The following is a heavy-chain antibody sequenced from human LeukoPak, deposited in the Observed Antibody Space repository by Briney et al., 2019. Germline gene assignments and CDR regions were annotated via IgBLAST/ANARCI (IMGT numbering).Heavy chain of an antibody. J-gene: IGHJ4*02. V-gene: IGHV4-39*01. CDR2: IHYSGST. D-gene: IGHD1-26*01. CDR3: ARLTPRWETSVDYYFDC. CDR1: GGSINRSSYY. Sequence: SETLSLTCSVSGGSINRSSYYWGWIRQPPGKGLEWIGSIHYSGSTYYNPSLKSRVTISVDTSKNQFSPKLSSVTAADTAVFYCARLTPRWETSVDYYFDCWGQGTLVVVSS.